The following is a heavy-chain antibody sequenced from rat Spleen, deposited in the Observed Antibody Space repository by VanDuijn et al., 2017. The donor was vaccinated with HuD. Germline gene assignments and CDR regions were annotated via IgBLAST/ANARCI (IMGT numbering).Heavy chain of an antibody. CDR1: GFSLTSYS. Sequence: QVQLKESGPGLVQPSETLSLTCTVSGFSLTSYSVSWVRQPSGKGPEWMGRMWYDGDTAYNSALKSRLSISRDTSKNQVFLKMNSLQTDDTGTYYCTREEYYYSSYIYGVMDAWGQGASVTVSS. CDR2: MWYDGDT. V-gene: IGHV2-63*01. D-gene: IGHD1-2*01. CDR3: TREEYYYSSYIYGVMDA. J-gene: IGHJ4*01.